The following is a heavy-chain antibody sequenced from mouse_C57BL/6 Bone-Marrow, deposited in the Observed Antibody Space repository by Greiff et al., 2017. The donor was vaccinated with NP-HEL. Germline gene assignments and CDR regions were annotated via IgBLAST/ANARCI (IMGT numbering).Heavy chain of an antibody. V-gene: IGHV5-4*03. Sequence: EVKVVESGGGLVKPGGSLKLSCAASGFTFSSYAMSWVRQTPEKRLEWVATISDGGSYTYYPDNVKGRFTISRDNAKNNLYLQMSHLKSEDTAMYYCGYGSSYGVFLYCDMDYWGQGTSVTVSS. D-gene: IGHD1-1*01. CDR3: GYGSSYGVFLYCDMDY. CDR2: ISDGGSYT. CDR1: GFTFSSYA. J-gene: IGHJ4*01.